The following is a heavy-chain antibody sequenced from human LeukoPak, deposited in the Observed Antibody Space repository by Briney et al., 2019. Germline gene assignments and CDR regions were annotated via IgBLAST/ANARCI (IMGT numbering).Heavy chain of an antibody. Sequence: ASVKVSCKASGYTFTGHCMHWVRQAPGQGLEWMGWINPNSGGTNYAQKFQGRVTMTEDTSTDTAYMELSSLRSEDTAVYYCATGDPIPAVAGYYYGMDVWGQGTTVTVSS. J-gene: IGHJ6*02. CDR1: GYTFTGHC. D-gene: IGHD6-19*01. CDR2: INPNSGGT. V-gene: IGHV1-2*02. CDR3: ATGDPIPAVAGYYYGMDV.